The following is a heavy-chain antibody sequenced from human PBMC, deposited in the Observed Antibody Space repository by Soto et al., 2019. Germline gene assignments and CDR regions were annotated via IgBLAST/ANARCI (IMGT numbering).Heavy chain of an antibody. J-gene: IGHJ6*02. Sequence: ESGGGVVQPGRSLRLSCAASGFTFSSYGMHWVRQAPGKGLEWVAVISNDGSKKYYAASVKGRFTISRDNSKNMLYLQMISLRAEDTAVYYCADPGSTDLDVWGQGTTVTVSS. CDR3: ADPGSTDLDV. V-gene: IGHV3-30*03. D-gene: IGHD3-10*01. CDR2: ISNDGSKK. CDR1: GFTFSSYG.